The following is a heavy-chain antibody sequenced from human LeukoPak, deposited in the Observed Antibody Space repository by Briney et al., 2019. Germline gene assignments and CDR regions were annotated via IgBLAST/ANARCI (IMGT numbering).Heavy chain of an antibody. D-gene: IGHD4-17*01. J-gene: IGHJ4*02. Sequence: GGSLRLSCAASGFTFSSYGMHWVRQAPGKGLVWVSRINSDGSSTSYADSVKGRFTISRDNAKNTLYLQMNSLRAEDTAVYYCVSTVTTYSYFDYWGQGTLVTVSS. V-gene: IGHV3-74*01. CDR1: GFTFSSYG. CDR3: VSTVTTYSYFDY. CDR2: INSDGSST.